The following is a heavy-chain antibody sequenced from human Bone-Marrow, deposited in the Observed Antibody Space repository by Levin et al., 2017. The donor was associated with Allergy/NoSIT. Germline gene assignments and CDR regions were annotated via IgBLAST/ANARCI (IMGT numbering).Heavy chain of an antibody. J-gene: IGHJ4*02. Sequence: SQTLSLTCTVSGGSISSYYWSWIRQPPGKGLEWIGYIYYSGSTNYNPSLKSRVTISVDTSKNQFSLKLSSVTAADTAVYYCARSYYDFWSGYYTPLLAYWGQGTLVTVSS. CDR3: ARSYYDFWSGYYTPLLAY. CDR2: IYYSGST. V-gene: IGHV4-59*01. CDR1: GGSISSYY. D-gene: IGHD3-3*01.